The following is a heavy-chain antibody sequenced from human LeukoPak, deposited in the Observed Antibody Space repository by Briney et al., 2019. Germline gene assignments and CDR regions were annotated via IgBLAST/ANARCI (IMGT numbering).Heavy chain of an antibody. D-gene: IGHD5-24*01. CDR3: ARDSPCKYGYNFDS. J-gene: IGHJ3*02. V-gene: IGHV4-31*01. Sequence: PSQTLSLTCTVSGGSIISGGYYWRWLRQHPGKGLEWLGYFYYSARTYYNPSLKSPVTISVDKSKNHSSLKLSSVIAADTAVYYCARDSPCKYGYNFDSWCQGTMVTVSS. CDR2: FYYSART. CDR1: GGSIISGGYY.